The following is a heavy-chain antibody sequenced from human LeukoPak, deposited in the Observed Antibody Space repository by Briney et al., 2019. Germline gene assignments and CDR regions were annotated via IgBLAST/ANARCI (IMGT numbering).Heavy chain of an antibody. V-gene: IGHV3-11*01. CDR1: GFCFTDHY. CDR3: AREGPPFDS. Sequence: GGSLRLSFTASGFCFTDHYMSWIRQAPGKGLEWVAYISTTNTMSYSDSVKGRFTISRDNAKNSLYLQMSSLRADDTAVYYCAREGPPFDSWGQGALVTVSS. CDR2: ISTTNTM. J-gene: IGHJ4*02.